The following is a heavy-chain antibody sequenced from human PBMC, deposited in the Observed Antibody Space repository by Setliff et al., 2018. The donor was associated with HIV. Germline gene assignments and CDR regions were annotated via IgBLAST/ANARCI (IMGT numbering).Heavy chain of an antibody. CDR2: ISGSGDRT. D-gene: IGHD1-26*01. V-gene: IGHV3-23*01. CDR3: ARDDPAGGIDF. J-gene: IGHJ4*02. CDR1: GFTFNTYA. Sequence: PGGSLRLSCAASGFTFNTYAMSWVRQAPGKGLEWVSVISGSGDRTFYADSVKGRFTISRDNAKNSLYLQMNSLRAEDTAIYYCARDDPAGGIDFWGQGTLVTVSS.